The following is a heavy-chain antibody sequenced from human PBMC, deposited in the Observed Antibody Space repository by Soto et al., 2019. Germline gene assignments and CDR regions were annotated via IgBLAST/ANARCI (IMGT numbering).Heavy chain of an antibody. CDR2: SNHVGST. J-gene: IGHJ4*02. Sequence: QVQLQQWGAGLLKPSETLSLTCADYGGSFSGYYWSWIRQPPGKGLEWIGESNHVGSTNYNPSLKSRVTMSVDPYKNQFSLRLTSVTAADTAVYYCARVLIAGVTTDWGQGTLVIVSS. CDR1: GGSFSGYY. D-gene: IGHD5-18*01. V-gene: IGHV4-34*01. CDR3: ARVLIAGVTTD.